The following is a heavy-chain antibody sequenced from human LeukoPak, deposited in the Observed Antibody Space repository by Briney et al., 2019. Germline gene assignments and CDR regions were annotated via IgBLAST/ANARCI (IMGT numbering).Heavy chain of an antibody. V-gene: IGHV4-31*03. CDR3: ARDRDDSWFDP. Sequence: SETLSLTCTVSGGSISSGGYYWSWLRQLPGKGLEWIGYIYYSGSTYYNPSLKSRVSISVATSKNRFSLRLSSVTAADTAVYYCARDRDDSWFDPWGQGTLVTVSS. D-gene: IGHD5-24*01. CDR1: GGSISSGGYY. CDR2: IYYSGST. J-gene: IGHJ5*02.